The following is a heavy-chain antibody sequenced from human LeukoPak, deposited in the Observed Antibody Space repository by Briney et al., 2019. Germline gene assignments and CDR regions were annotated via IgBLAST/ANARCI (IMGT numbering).Heavy chain of an antibody. CDR2: IYYSGST. D-gene: IGHD3-16*02. Sequence: SETLSLTCTVSTGSISSYYWSWIRQPPGKALEWIGFIYYSGSTNYNPSLTSRVTISVDRSKNQFSLKLSSVTAADTAVYYCARGSDYVWGGYRYRGYFDYWGQGTLVTVSS. CDR1: TGSISSYY. V-gene: IGHV4-59*12. CDR3: ARGSDYVWGGYRYRGYFDY. J-gene: IGHJ4*02.